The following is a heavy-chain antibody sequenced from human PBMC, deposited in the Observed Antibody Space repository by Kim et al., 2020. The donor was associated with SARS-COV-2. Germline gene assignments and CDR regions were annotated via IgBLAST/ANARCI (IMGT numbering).Heavy chain of an antibody. J-gene: IGHJ3*02. V-gene: IGHV4-39*01. CDR1: GGSISSSSYY. CDR2: IYYSGST. CDR3: ARHTVKLRIDSSGYYYVLSAFDI. D-gene: IGHD3-22*01. Sequence: SETLSLTYTVSGGSISSSSYYWGWIRQPPGKGLEWIGSIYYSGSTYYNPSLKSRVTISVDTSKNQFSLKLSSVTAADTAVYYCARHTVKLRIDSSGYYYVLSAFDIWGQGTMVTVSS.